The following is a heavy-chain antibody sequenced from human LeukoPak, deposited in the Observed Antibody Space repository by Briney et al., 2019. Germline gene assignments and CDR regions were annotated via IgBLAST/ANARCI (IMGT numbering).Heavy chain of an antibody. V-gene: IGHV3-48*01. CDR2: ISSSSSTI. CDR1: GLTFSSYN. J-gene: IGHJ4*02. Sequence: PGGSLRLSCAASGLTFSSYNINWVRQAPGKGLEWVSYISSSSSTIYYVESVKGRFTISRDNSKNTLYLQMNSLRAEDTAVYYCALEKDDSPDYWGQGTLVTVSS. CDR3: ALEKDDSPDY. D-gene: IGHD3-22*01.